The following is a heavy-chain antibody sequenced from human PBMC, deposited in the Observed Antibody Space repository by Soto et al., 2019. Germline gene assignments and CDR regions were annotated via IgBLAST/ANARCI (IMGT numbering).Heavy chain of an antibody. CDR1: GGSINSGGYY. CDR3: GGGYSPAAMDV. CDR2: IYYSGNT. V-gene: IGHV4-31*03. J-gene: IGHJ6*02. D-gene: IGHD3-22*01. Sequence: PSETLSLTCTVSGGSINSGGYYWSWIRQHPGKGLEWIGNIYYSGNTNYNPSLKSRLTMSVDTSKDQFSLRLSSLTAADTAVYYCGGGYSPAAMDVWGQGTTVTVSS.